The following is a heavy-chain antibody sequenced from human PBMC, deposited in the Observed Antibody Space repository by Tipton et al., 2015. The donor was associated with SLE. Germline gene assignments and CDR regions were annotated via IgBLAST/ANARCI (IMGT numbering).Heavy chain of an antibody. CDR3: ARDPGDCGDLYLDY. V-gene: IGHV3-21*01. CDR1: GFTFSSYS. D-gene: IGHD2-21*02. J-gene: IGHJ4*02. CDR2: ISSSSSYI. Sequence: SLRLSCAASGFTFSSYSMNWVRQAPGKGLEWVSSISSSSSYIYYADSVKGRFTISRDNAKNSLYLQMNSLRAEDTAVYYCARDPGDCGDLYLDYWGPGTLVTVAS.